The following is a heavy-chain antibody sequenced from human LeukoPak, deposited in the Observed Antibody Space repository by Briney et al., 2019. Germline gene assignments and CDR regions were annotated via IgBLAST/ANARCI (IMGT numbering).Heavy chain of an antibody. D-gene: IGHD6-19*01. Sequence: ASVKVSCXASGYTFTSYGISWVRQAPGQGLVWMGWISAYNGNTNYAQKLQSRVTMTTDTSTSTAYMELRSLRSDDTAVYYCARMYSSGCFDYWGQGTLVTVSS. J-gene: IGHJ4*02. CDR1: GYTFTSYG. V-gene: IGHV1-18*01. CDR2: ISAYNGNT. CDR3: ARMYSSGCFDY.